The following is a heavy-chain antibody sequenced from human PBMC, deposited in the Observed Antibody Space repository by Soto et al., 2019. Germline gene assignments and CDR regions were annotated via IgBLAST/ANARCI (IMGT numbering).Heavy chain of an antibody. CDR1: GFTFSSYW. Sequence: PGGSLRLSCAASGFTFSSYWMSWVRQAPGKGLEWVGRIKSKFDGETIDYAAPVKGRFTISRDDSKNIVYLQMNSLNTEDTAVYYCATGLLRYHAYWGHGTLVTVSS. J-gene: IGHJ4*01. CDR3: ATGLLRYHAY. V-gene: IGHV3-15*01. D-gene: IGHD3-9*01. CDR2: IKSKFDGETI.